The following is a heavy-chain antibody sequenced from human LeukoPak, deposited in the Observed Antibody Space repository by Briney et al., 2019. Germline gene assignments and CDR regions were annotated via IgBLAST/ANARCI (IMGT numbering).Heavy chain of an antibody. D-gene: IGHD1-1*01. CDR3: ARDHFSDRPTTNWYWFDP. Sequence: KPSETLSLTCTVSGGSISSSSYYWGWIRQPPGKGLEWIASIYYSGSTYYNPSLKSRVTISVDTSKNQFSLKVSSVTAADTAVYYCARDHFSDRPTTNWYWFDPWGQGTLVTVSS. CDR2: IYYSGST. CDR1: GGSISSSSYY. J-gene: IGHJ5*02. V-gene: IGHV4-39*07.